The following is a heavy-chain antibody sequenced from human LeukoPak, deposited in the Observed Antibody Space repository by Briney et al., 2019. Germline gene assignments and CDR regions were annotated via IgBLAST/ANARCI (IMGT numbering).Heavy chain of an antibody. CDR1: GFTFSIYG. CDR3: ATSSSWYRDGAFDI. V-gene: IGHV3-30*03. CDR2: ISYDGSNK. J-gene: IGHJ3*02. D-gene: IGHD6-13*01. Sequence: PGGSLRLSCAASGFTFSIYGMHWVRQAPGKGLEWVAVISYDGSNKYYADSVKGRFTISRDNSKNTLYLQMNSLRAEDTAVYYCATSSSWYRDGAFDIWGQGTMVTVSS.